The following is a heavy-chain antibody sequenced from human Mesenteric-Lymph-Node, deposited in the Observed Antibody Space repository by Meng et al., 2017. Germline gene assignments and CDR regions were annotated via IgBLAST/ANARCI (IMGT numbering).Heavy chain of an antibody. CDR3: AKGHGDYASNYFDH. V-gene: IGHV3-30*04. D-gene: IGHD4-17*01. CDR1: GFTFSSYA. CDR2: ISYDGSNK. Sequence: GGSLRLSCAASGFTFSSYAMHWVRQAPGKGLEWVAVISYDGSNKYYADSVKGRFTISRDNSKNTLYLQMNSLRPEDTAIYYCAKGHGDYASNYFDHWGQGTLVTVSS. J-gene: IGHJ4*02.